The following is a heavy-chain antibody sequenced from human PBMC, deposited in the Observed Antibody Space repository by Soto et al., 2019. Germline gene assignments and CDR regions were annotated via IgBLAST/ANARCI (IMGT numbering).Heavy chain of an antibody. CDR2: IDWDEDT. D-gene: IGHD1-1*01. J-gene: IGHJ6*02. Sequence: SGPTLVHPTQPLTLTCTFSGFSLSTSGMRVSWIRQPPGQALDWLARIDWDEDTFSSTSLKTRLTRSKDTSKNQVVLTMTNMDPVDTATYYIARDDSPPYYDYGIDVWGQGTTVTVSS. CDR1: GFSLSTSGMR. CDR3: ARDDSPPYYDYGIDV. V-gene: IGHV2-70*04.